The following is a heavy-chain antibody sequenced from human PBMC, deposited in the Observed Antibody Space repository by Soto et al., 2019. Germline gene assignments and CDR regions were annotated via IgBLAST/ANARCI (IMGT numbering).Heavy chain of an antibody. CDR3: GKVGPAYSGYDYFDY. D-gene: IGHD5-12*01. CDR1: GFTFSSYG. Sequence: QVQLVESGGGVVQPGRSLRLSCAASGFTFSSYGIHWVRQAPGKGLEWAAFISYEGSNKYYADSVKGRFTVSRDNSKNTLYLQMNSLRAEDTAVYYCGKVGPAYSGYDYFDYWGQGTLVTVSS. CDR2: ISYEGSNK. J-gene: IGHJ4*02. V-gene: IGHV3-30*18.